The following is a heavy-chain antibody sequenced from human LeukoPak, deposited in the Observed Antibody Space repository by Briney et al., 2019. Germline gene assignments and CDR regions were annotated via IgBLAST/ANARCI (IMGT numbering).Heavy chain of an antibody. V-gene: IGHV4-38-2*02. Sequence: SETLSLTCTVSGYSISSGYYWGWIRQPPGKGLEWIGSIYHSGSTYYNPSLKSRVTISVDTSKNQFSLKLSSVTAADTAVYYCASLWYYDSSGYFYGDNYFDYWGQGTLVTVSS. CDR2: IYHSGST. J-gene: IGHJ4*02. CDR3: ASLWYYDSSGYFYGDNYFDY. D-gene: IGHD3-22*01. CDR1: GYSISSGYY.